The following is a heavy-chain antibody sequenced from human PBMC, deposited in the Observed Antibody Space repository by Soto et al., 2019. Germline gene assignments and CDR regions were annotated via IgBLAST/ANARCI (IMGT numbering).Heavy chain of an antibody. CDR2: IYWDDDK. CDR3: AHRTTIVTWWCDP. J-gene: IGHJ5*02. V-gene: IGHV2-5*02. CDR1: GFSLTTSGVG. D-gene: IGHD4-17*01. Sequence: QITLKESGPTLVKPTQTLTLTCTFSGFSLTTSGVGVGWIRQPPGKALEWLALIYWDDDKRYSPSLKSRLTITKDTPKTPVVLTMTHTDPADTATYLCAHRTTIVTWWCDPWGQGTLVTVSS.